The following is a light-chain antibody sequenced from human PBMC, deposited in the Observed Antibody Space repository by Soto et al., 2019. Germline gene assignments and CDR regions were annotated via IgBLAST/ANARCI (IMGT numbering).Light chain of an antibody. CDR3: QQYNFWPFT. J-gene: IGKJ3*01. Sequence: EIVLTQSPATLSVSPGERATLSCMASQSVSRNLAWYQHKPGQAPRLLIYGASTRATGVPARFSGSGSGPDFTLTISSLQSEDFAVYYCQQYNFWPFTFGPGTKVDSK. CDR2: GAS. V-gene: IGKV3-15*01. CDR1: QSVSRN.